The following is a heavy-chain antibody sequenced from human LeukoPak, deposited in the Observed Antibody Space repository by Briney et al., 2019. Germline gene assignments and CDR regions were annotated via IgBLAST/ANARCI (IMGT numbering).Heavy chain of an antibody. Sequence: GRSLRLSCAASGFTFCSYGMHWVRQAPGKGLEWVAVISYDGSNKYYADSVKGRFTISRDNSKNTLYLQMNSLRAEDTAVYYCAKDSEQRSYYYGSGSPLKNYFDYWGQGTLVTVSS. V-gene: IGHV3-30*18. CDR1: GFTFCSYG. CDR3: AKDSEQRSYYYGSGSPLKNYFDY. J-gene: IGHJ4*02. CDR2: ISYDGSNK. D-gene: IGHD3-10*01.